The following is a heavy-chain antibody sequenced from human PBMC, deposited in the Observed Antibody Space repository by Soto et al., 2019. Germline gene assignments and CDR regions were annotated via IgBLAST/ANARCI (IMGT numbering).Heavy chain of an antibody. CDR3: AKGPKEQWLVPTRYYYGMDV. CDR2: ISGSGGST. D-gene: IGHD6-19*01. J-gene: IGHJ6*02. V-gene: IGHV3-23*01. Sequence: GGSLRLSCAASGFTFSSYAMSWVRQAPGKGLEWVSAISGSGGSTYYADSVKGRFTISRDNSKNTLYLQMNSLRAEDTAVYYCAKGPKEQWLVPTRYYYGMDVWGQGTTVTVSS. CDR1: GFTFSSYA.